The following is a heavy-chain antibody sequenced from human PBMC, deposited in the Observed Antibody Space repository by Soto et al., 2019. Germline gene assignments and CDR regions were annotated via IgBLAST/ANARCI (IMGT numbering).Heavy chain of an antibody. Sequence: QMQLVQSGPEVKKPGTSVKVSCKASGFTFTSSAVQWVRQARGQRLEWIGWIVVGSGNTNYAQKFQERVTITRDMSTSTAYRELSSLRSEDTAVYYCAAEYDFWSGTDAFDIWGQGTMVTVSS. CDR1: GFTFTSSA. CDR2: IVVGSGNT. V-gene: IGHV1-58*01. D-gene: IGHD3-3*01. J-gene: IGHJ3*02. CDR3: AAEYDFWSGTDAFDI.